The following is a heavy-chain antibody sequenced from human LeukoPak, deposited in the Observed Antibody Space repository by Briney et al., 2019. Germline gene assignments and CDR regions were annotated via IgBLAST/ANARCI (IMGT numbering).Heavy chain of an antibody. V-gene: IGHV3-30*18. CDR2: ISYDGSIK. CDR3: AKDPFDYSNYPHTAGFDY. J-gene: IGHJ4*02. CDR1: RFTFSSYG. D-gene: IGHD4-11*01. Sequence: GGSLRLSCAASRFTFSSYGMHWVRQAPGMGLEWVAVISYDGSIKYYADSVKGRFTISRDNSKNTLYLQMNSLRTEDTAVYYCAKDPFDYSNYPHTAGFDYWGQGTLVTVSS.